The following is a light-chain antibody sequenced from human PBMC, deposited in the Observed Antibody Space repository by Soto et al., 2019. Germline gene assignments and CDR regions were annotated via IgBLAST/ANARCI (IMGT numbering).Light chain of an antibody. V-gene: IGLV2-14*01. CDR2: DVS. CDR3: SSYTSSSTVV. J-gene: IGLJ2*01. Sequence: QSVLAQPASVSGSPGQSITISCTGTSSDVGGYYYVSWYQQYPGKAPKLMIYDVSNRPSGISNRFSGSKSGNTASLTISGLQAEDEADYYCSSYTSSSTVVFGGGTKVT. CDR1: SSDVGGYYY.